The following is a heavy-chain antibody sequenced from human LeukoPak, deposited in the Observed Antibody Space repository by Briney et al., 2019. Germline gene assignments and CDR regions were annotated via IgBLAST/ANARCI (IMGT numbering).Heavy chain of an antibody. J-gene: IGHJ4*02. V-gene: IGHV3-23*01. CDR3: VRDGAYTYGYAYYFEY. D-gene: IGHD5-18*01. Sequence: GGSLRLSCAVSGFTFSSYAMSWVRQAPGKGLEWVSVISDSGGSTYYADSVKGRFTISRDNSKNTLYLQMSSLRDEDTAFYYCVRDGAYTYGYAYYFEYWGRGTLVTVSS. CDR1: GFTFSSYA. CDR2: ISDSGGST.